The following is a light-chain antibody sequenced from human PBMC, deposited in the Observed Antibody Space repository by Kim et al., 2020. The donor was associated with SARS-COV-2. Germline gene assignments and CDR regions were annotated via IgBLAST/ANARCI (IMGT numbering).Light chain of an antibody. V-gene: IGKV1-5*03. CDR3: QQYDSHPYT. Sequence: DIQMTQSPSTLSASVGDRVTITCRASQSVSSWLAWYQQKPGKAPKLLISKASTLEGGVTSRFSGRGSGTEFTLTINSLQPDDFATYSCQQYDSHPYTFGQGNKLEI. J-gene: IGKJ2*01. CDR1: QSVSSW. CDR2: KAS.